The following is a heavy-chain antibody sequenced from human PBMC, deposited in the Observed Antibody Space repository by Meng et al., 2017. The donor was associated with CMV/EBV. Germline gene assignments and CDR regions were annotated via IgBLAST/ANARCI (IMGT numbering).Heavy chain of an antibody. CDR2: IKQDGSEK. V-gene: IGHV3-7*01. CDR3: ARDGAAAGTNTATHFDY. Sequence: LSLTCAASGFTFSSYWMSWVRQAPGKGLEWVANIKQDGSEKYYVDSVKGRFTISRDNAKNSLYLQMNSLRAEDTAVYYCARDGAAAGTNTATHFDYWGQGTLVTVSS. J-gene: IGHJ4*02. CDR1: GFTFSSYW. D-gene: IGHD6-13*01.